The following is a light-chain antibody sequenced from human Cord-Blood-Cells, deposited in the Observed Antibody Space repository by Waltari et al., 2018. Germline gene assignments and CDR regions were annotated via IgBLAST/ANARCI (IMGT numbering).Light chain of an antibody. CDR3: QSADSSGTYRV. J-gene: IGLJ3*02. CDR1: ALPKQY. CDR2: KDS. Sequence: SYELTQPPSVSVSPGQTARITCSGDALPKQYAYWYQQKPGQAPVLVIYKDSERPSGIPERFSGSSSGTTVTLTISGVPAEDEADYYCQSADSSGTYRVFGGGTKLTVL. V-gene: IGLV3-25*03.